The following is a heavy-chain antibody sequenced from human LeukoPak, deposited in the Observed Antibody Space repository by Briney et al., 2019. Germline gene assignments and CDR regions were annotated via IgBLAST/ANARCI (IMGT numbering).Heavy chain of an antibody. V-gene: IGHV3-9*01. D-gene: IGHD2-21*01. CDR1: GFSFEDYG. CDR3: ARHMVPTNTFRFDGLDV. Sequence: GRSLRLSCAVTGFSFEDYGMHWVRQPPGKGLEWVSSINYNGGSTEYADSVKGRFTISRDNAKNSLFLQLNSLRPEDSALYYCARHMVPTNTFRFDGLDVWGQGTTVTVSS. CDR2: INYNGGST. J-gene: IGHJ6*02.